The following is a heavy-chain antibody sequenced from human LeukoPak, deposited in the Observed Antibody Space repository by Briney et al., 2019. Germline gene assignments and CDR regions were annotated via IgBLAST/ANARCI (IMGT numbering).Heavy chain of an antibody. CDR1: GFTFSSYS. V-gene: IGHV3-21*01. Sequence: GGSLRLSCAASGFTFSSYSMNWVRQAPGKGLEWVSSISSSSYIYYADSVKGRFTISRDNAKNSLYLQMNSLRAEDTAVYYCARVRLMVYAISLNYYMDVWGKGTTVTVSS. J-gene: IGHJ6*03. CDR3: ARVRLMVYAISLNYYMDV. D-gene: IGHD2-8*01. CDR2: ISSSSYI.